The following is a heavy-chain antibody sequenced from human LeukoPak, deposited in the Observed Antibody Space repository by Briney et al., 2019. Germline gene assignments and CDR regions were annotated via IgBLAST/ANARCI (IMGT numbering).Heavy chain of an antibody. V-gene: IGHV3-23*01. D-gene: IGHD2-8*02. CDR1: EFTFSSYS. Sequence: GGSLRLSCAPSEFTFSSYSMSWVRQAPGKGLEWVSTISGNGRSTYYGDSVKGRFTISRDNSKNTLSLQMNSLRAEDTAVYYCAKAYYVLLVYDLGLSCDYWGRGTLVTVSS. J-gene: IGHJ4*02. CDR3: AKAYYVLLVYDLGLSCDY. CDR2: ISGNGRST.